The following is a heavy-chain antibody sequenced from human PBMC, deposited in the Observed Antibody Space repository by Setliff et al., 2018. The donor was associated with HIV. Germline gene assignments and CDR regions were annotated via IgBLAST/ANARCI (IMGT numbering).Heavy chain of an antibody. Sequence: LSLTCGVSGIPIDRVYSWAWIRQPPGKGLEWIGTISHSGSTHYNSPLQGRISISIDTSKNQFSLTLTSVTAADTAMYYCARDQSDYNVLTGFGDFGYWGHGTLVTVSS. V-gene: IGHV4-38-2*02. J-gene: IGHJ4*01. D-gene: IGHD3-9*01. CDR2: ISHSGST. CDR1: GIPIDRVYS. CDR3: ARDQSDYNVLTGFGDFGY.